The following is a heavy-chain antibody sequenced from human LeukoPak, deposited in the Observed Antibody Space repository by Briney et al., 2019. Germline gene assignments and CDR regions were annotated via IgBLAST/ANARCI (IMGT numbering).Heavy chain of an antibody. CDR1: GYTFTGYS. Sequence: ASVKVSCKASGYTFTGYSMHWVRQAPGQGLEWMGRINPNSGGTNYAQKFQGRVTMTRDTSISTAYMELSRLRSDDTAVYYCARAIRGSGYSLLFDYWGQGTLVTVSS. V-gene: IGHV1-2*06. D-gene: IGHD3-22*01. CDR3: ARAIRGSGYSLLFDY. CDR2: INPNSGGT. J-gene: IGHJ4*02.